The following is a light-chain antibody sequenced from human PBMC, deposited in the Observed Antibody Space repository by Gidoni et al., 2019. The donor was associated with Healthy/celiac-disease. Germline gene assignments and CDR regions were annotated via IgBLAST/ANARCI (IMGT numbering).Light chain of an antibody. V-gene: IGKV3-20*01. J-gene: IGKJ1*01. CDR1: QSVRSSY. Sequence: EIVLTQSPGTLSLSPGERATVSCVASQSVRSSYLAWYQQKPGQAPRLLIYGASSRATGIPDRFSGSGSGTDFTLTISSLEAEDFAVYYCQQYGSSPTWTFGQGTKVEIK. CDR2: GAS. CDR3: QQYGSSPTWT.